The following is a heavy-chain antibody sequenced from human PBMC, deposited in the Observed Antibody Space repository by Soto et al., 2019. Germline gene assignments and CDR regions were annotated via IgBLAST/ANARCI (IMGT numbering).Heavy chain of an antibody. J-gene: IGHJ4*02. Sequence: SETLSLTCTVSGGSITDYYWSWIRQPPGKGLEWIGHFFYTGSTNYNPSLRSRVTTSVDTSKNQLSLKLSSVTAADTAVYYCARQVGSGWHYYFDRWGQGTVVTVSS. CDR3: ARQVGSGWHYYFDR. V-gene: IGHV4-59*08. CDR1: GGSITDYY. D-gene: IGHD6-19*01. CDR2: FFYTGST.